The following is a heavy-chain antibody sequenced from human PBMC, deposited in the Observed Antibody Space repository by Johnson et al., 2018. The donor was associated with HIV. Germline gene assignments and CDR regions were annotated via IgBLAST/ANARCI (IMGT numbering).Heavy chain of an antibody. CDR2: ISWNNVRI. D-gene: IGHD6-6*01. CDR3: AKEGVRSSLRSGDAFDI. J-gene: IGHJ3*02. CDR1: GFTFDDYA. Sequence: VQLVESGGGVVRPGRSLRLSCAASGFTFDDYAMHWVRQAPGKGLEWVSGISWNNVRIGYADSVKGRFTISRDNSKNTLYLQMNSLRAEDTAVYYCAKEGVRSSLRSGDAFDIWGHGTLVTVSS. V-gene: IGHV3-9*01.